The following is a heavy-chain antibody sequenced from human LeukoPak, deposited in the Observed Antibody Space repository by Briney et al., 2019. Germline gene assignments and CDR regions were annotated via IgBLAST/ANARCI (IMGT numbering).Heavy chain of an antibody. CDR1: GYTFTGYY. CDR2: INPNSGGT. Sequence: GASVKVSCKASGYTFTGYYMHWVRQAPGQGLEWMGWINPNSGGTNYAQKFQGRVTMTRDTSISTAYMELSRLRSDDTAVYYCARDLGPKGSNWFDPWGQGTLVTVSS. J-gene: IGHJ5*02. CDR3: ARDLGPKGSNWFDP. V-gene: IGHV1-2*02.